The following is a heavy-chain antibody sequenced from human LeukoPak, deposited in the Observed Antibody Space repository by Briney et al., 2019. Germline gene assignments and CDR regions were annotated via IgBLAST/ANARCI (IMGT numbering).Heavy chain of an antibody. CDR3: ARDGSGLGY. CDR1: GYSISSGYY. J-gene: IGHJ4*02. Sequence: SETLSLTCTVSGYSISSGYYWGWIRQPPGKGLEWIGSIYHSGSTYYNPSLKSRVTISVDTSKNQFSLKMSSVTAADTAVYYCARDGSGLGYWGQGTLVTVSS. CDR2: IYHSGST. D-gene: IGHD1-14*01. V-gene: IGHV4-38-2*02.